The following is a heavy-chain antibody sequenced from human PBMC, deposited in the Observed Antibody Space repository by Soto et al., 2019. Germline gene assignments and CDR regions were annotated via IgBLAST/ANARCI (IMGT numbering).Heavy chain of an antibody. Sequence: EVQLVESGGGLVKPGGSLRLSCAASGFTFSNAWMSWVRQAPGKGLEWVGRIKSKTDGGTTDYAAPVKGRFTISRDDSKNTLYLQMNSLKTEDTAVYYCTIDIRYYDFWSGPLPYMDVWGKGTTVTVSS. D-gene: IGHD3-3*01. J-gene: IGHJ6*03. V-gene: IGHV3-15*01. CDR2: IKSKTDGGTT. CDR1: GFTFSNAW. CDR3: TIDIRYYDFWSGPLPYMDV.